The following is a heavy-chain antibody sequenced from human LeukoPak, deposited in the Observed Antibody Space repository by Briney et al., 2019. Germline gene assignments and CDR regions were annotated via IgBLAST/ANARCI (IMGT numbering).Heavy chain of an antibody. V-gene: IGHV4-39*07. J-gene: IGHJ5*02. Sequence: PSETLSLTCTVSGGSISSSSYYWGWIRQPPGKGLEWIGSIYYSGSTYYNPSLKSRVTISVDTSKNQFSLKLSSVTAADTAVYYCASHLPSMIGREYNWFDPWGQGTLVTVSS. CDR3: ASHLPSMIGREYNWFDP. D-gene: IGHD3-22*01. CDR1: GGSISSSSYY. CDR2: IYYSGST.